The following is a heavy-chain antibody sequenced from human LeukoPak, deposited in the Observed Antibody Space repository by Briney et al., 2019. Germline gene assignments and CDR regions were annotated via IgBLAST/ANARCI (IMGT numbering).Heavy chain of an antibody. CDR3: VRERFHGSGAPKFDF. D-gene: IGHD3-10*01. Sequence: GGSLRLSCAASGFTFSDYSMNWVRRTPRKGLEWVSCISGSGSYIYYADSVKGRFTISRDNAKNSLHLQANSLRAEDTAVYYCVRERFHGSGAPKFDFWGQGTLVTVSS. V-gene: IGHV3-21*06. CDR1: GFTFSDYS. J-gene: IGHJ4*02. CDR2: ISGSGSYI.